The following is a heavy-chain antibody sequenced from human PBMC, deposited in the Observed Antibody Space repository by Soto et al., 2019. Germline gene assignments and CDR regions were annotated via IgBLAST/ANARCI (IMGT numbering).Heavy chain of an antibody. Sequence: SETLSLTCAVYGGSFSGYYWSWIRQPPGKGLEWIGEINHSGSTNYNPSLKSRVTISVDTSKNQFSLKLSSVTAADTAVYYCARGGGPGYYYYYGMDVWGQGTTVTVSS. CDR1: GGSFSGYY. CDR3: ARGGGPGYYYYYGMDV. J-gene: IGHJ6*02. V-gene: IGHV4-34*01. D-gene: IGHD3-10*01. CDR2: INHSGST.